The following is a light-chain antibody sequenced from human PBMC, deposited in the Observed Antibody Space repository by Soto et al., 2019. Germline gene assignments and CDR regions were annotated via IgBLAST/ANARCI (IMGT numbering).Light chain of an antibody. V-gene: IGLV2-14*01. Sequence: QSALTQPASVSGSPGQSITISCTGTSSDVGGYNYVSWYQQHPGKAPKLMIYDVSNQPSGVSNRFYGSNSVYTESVTISSLQAEDEADDYCISYTSSSTPRCVFVTGSNVTVL. CDR1: SSDVGGYNY. CDR2: DVS. J-gene: IGLJ1*01. CDR3: ISYTSSSTPRCV.